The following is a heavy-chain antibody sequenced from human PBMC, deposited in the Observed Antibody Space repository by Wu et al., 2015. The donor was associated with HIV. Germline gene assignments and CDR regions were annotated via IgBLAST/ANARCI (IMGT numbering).Heavy chain of an antibody. J-gene: IGHJ6*03. CDR2: IIPTLFGTI. CDR1: GDIFTSYA. V-gene: IGHV1-69*12. CDR3: ARDRPRPLTGYYGGMDYYYMDV. D-gene: IGHD3-9*01. Sequence: QVQLVQSGAELKKPGSSVKVSCKASGDIFTSYAISWVRQAPGQGLEWMGGIIPTLFGTINYAQKFQDRVTIIADESTGTMYMELSSLRSDDTAVYYCARDRPRPLTGYYGGMDYYYMDVWGDGTTVTVSS.